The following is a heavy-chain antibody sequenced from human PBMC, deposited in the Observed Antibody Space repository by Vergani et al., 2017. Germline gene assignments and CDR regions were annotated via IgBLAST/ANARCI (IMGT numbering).Heavy chain of an antibody. V-gene: IGHV3-30*04. CDR1: GFTFSSYA. CDR3: ARDLPWFDP. CDR2: ISYDGSNK. J-gene: IGHJ5*02. Sequence: QVQLVESGGGVVQPGRSLRLSCAASGFTFSSYAMHWVRQGPGKGLEWVAVISYDGSNKYYADSVKGRFTISRDNSKNTLYLQMNSLRAEDTAVYYCARDLPWFDPWGQGTLVTVSS.